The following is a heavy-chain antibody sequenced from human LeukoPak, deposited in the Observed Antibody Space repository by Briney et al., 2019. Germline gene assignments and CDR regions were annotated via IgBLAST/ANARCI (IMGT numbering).Heavy chain of an antibody. CDR2: IYSGGST. D-gene: IGHD2-15*01. CDR1: GFTVSSNY. Sequence: GGSLRLSCAASGFTVSSNYMSWVRQAPGKGLEWVSVIYSGGSTYYADSVKGRFTISRDNSKNTLYLQMNSLRAEDTAVYYCARDHGYCSGGSCYFWGFDYWGQGTLVTVSS. J-gene: IGHJ4*02. CDR3: ARDHGYCSGGSCYFWGFDY. V-gene: IGHV3-53*01.